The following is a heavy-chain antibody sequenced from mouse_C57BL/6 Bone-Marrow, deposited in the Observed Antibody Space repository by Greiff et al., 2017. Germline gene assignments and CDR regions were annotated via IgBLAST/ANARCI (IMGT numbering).Heavy chain of an antibody. CDR3: ARESVVVLRCYFDD. CDR2: IYPRVGST. V-gene: IGHV1-85*01. CDR1: GYTFTSYD. Sequence: QVQLQQSGPELVKPGASVKLSCKASGYTFTSYDINWVKQRPGQGLEWIGWIYPRVGSTKYNEKFKGKATLTVDTSSSTAYIELHSLTSEDSTVYFCARESVVVLRCYFDDWGTGTTVTVSS. J-gene: IGHJ1*03. D-gene: IGHD1-1*01.